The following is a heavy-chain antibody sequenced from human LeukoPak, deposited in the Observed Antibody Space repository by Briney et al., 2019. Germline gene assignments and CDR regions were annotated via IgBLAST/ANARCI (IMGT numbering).Heavy chain of an antibody. CDR2: IIPIFGTA. CDR1: GGTFSSYA. J-gene: IGHJ4*02. V-gene: IGHV1-69*01. D-gene: IGHD6-19*01. CDR3: ARDLPGIAVAGSFDY. Sequence: ASVMVSCKASGGTFSSYAISWVRQAPGQGLEWMGGIIPIFGTANYAQKFQGRVTITADESTSTAYMELSSLRSEDTAVYYCARDLPGIAVAGSFDYWGQGTLVTVSS.